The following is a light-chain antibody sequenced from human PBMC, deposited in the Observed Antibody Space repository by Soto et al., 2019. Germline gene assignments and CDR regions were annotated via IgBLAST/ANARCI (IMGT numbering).Light chain of an antibody. V-gene: IGKV2-28*01. CDR2: LGS. Sequence: DLVMTQSPLSLPVTPGEPDSISCRSSQSLLHSNGYNYLDWYLQKPGQSPQLLIYLGSNRASGVPDRFSGSGSGTDFTLKISRVEAEDVGVYYCMQALQTPPYTFGQGTKLEIK. J-gene: IGKJ2*01. CDR1: QSLLHSNGYNY. CDR3: MQALQTPPYT.